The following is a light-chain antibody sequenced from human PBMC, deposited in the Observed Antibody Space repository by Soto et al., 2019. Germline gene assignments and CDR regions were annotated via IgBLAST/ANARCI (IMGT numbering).Light chain of an antibody. CDR1: QSVSNY. V-gene: IGKV3-11*01. J-gene: IGKJ5*01. Sequence: EIVLTQSPGTLSLSPGARAPLSCRASQSVSNYLAWYPQKPGQAPRLLIYDASNRATGIPARFSGSGSGTDFTLTISSLEPEDFAVYYCQQRLNWQVTFGQGTRLEIK. CDR3: QQRLNWQVT. CDR2: DAS.